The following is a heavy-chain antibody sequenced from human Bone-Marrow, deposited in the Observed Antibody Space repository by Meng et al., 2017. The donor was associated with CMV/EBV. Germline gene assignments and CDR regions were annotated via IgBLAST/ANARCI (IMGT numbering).Heavy chain of an antibody. CDR2: INPNSGGT. J-gene: IGHJ2*01. CDR1: AYTFTGYY. CDR3: ARMLLPAARNWYFDL. D-gene: IGHD2-2*01. Sequence: SAYTFTGYYMHWVRQAPGQGLEWMGWINPNSGGTNYAQKFQGRVTMTRDTSISTAYMELSRLRSDDTAVYYCARMLLPAARNWYFDLWGRGTLVTVSS. V-gene: IGHV1-2*02.